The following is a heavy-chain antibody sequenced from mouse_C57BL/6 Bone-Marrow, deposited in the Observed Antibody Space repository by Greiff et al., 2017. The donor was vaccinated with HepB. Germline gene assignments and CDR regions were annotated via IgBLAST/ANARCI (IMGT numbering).Heavy chain of an antibody. J-gene: IGHJ4*01. D-gene: IGHD1-1*01. CDR3: ARHYGSLYAMDY. CDR2: ISNGGGST. V-gene: IGHV5-12*01. CDR1: GFTFSDYY. Sequence: EVQRVESGGGLVQPGGSLKLSCAASGFTFSDYYMYWVRQTPEKRLEWVAYISNGGGSTYYPDTVKGRFTISRDNAKNTLYLQMSRLKSEDTAMYYCARHYGSLYAMDYWGQGTSVTVSS.